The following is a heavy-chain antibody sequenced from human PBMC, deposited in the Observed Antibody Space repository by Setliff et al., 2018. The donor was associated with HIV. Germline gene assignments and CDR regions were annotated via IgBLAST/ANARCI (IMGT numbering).Heavy chain of an antibody. Sequence: GASVMVSCKASGYTFTSYAMNWVRQAPGQGLEWMGWINTNTGNPTFAQGFTGRFVFSLDTSVSTAYLQISSLKAEDTAVYYCARDPFRIAARRSYYYYYMDVWGKGTTVTVSS. V-gene: IGHV7-4-1*02. CDR3: ARDPFRIAARRSYYYYYMDV. D-gene: IGHD6-6*01. CDR2: INTNTGNP. CDR1: GYTFTSYA. J-gene: IGHJ6*03.